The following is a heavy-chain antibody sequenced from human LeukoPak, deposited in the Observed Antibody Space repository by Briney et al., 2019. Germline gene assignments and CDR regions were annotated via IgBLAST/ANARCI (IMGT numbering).Heavy chain of an antibody. CDR2: ISYDGSNK. J-gene: IGHJ4*02. CDR1: GFTFSSYA. Sequence: GGSLSLSCAASGFTFSSYAMHWVRQAPGKGLEWVAVISYDGSNKYYADSVKGRFTISRDNSKNTLYLQMNSLRAEDTAVYYCARDRFVSSIAARPGSFDYWGQGTLVTVSS. CDR3: ARDRFVSSIAARPGSFDY. V-gene: IGHV3-30-3*01. D-gene: IGHD6-6*01.